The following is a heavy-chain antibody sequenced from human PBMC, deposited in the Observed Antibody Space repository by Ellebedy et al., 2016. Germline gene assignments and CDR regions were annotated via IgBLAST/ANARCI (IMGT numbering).Heavy chain of an antibody. D-gene: IGHD3-10*01. CDR2: ISGSGGST. CDR1: GFTFSSYA. CDR3: AKDSHGSGSYLFDY. J-gene: IGHJ4*02. V-gene: IGHV3-23*01. Sequence: GESLKISCAASGFTFSSYAMSWVRQAPGKGLEWVSAISGSGGSTYYADSVKGRFTISRDNSKNMLYLQMNSLRVEDTAVYYCAKDSHGSGSYLFDYWGQGTLVSVSS.